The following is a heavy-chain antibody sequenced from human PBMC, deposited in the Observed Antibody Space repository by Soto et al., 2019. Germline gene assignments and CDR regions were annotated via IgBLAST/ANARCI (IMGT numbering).Heavy chain of an antibody. J-gene: IGHJ4*02. Sequence: WVKVSFKTCGYTFTRYDNNWLRQATGQGLEWIGWMNPNSGNTGYAHKFQGRVTMTRNTSISTVYMELSSLRAEDTAVYYCARARPTIGTCCFDYWGQGTLVTVSS. D-gene: IGHD1-1*01. CDR3: ARARPTIGTCCFDY. CDR2: MNPNSGNT. V-gene: IGHV1-8*01. CDR1: GYTFTRYD.